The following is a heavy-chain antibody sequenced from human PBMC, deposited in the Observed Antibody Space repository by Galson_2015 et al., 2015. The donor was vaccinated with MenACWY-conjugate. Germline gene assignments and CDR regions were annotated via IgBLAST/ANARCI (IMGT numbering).Heavy chain of an antibody. V-gene: IGHV3-23*01. CDR1: GFTFYNYA. D-gene: IGHD2-15*01. CDR2: ICDGGSRT. Sequence: SLRLSRAASGFTFYNYALSWVRPAPGKGPGWGAAICDGGSRTLYADSGRGRFTISRDNFKNTLHLQMNNLRAEDTAVYYCAGGWWDLDYWGQGSLVTVSS. J-gene: IGHJ4*02. CDR3: AGGWWDLDY.